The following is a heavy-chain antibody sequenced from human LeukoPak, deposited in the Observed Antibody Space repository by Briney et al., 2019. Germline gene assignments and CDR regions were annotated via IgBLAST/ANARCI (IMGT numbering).Heavy chain of an antibody. D-gene: IGHD3-16*02. Sequence: SETLSLTCTVSGGSISSGTYYWTWIRQPAGKGLEWIGRIYNSGSTSYNPSLKSRVTISMDTSKNQFPLKLNSVTAADTAVYYCARGRDDDVWGSYPTCFDFWGQGTLVTVSS. J-gene: IGHJ4*02. V-gene: IGHV4-61*02. CDR3: ARGRDDDVWGSYPTCFDF. CDR2: IYNSGST. CDR1: GGSISSGTYY.